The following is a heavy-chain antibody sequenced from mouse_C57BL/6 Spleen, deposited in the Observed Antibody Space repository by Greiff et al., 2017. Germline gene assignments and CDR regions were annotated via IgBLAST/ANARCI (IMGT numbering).Heavy chain of an antibody. CDR2: IDPEDGDP. CDR3: TTGFTTVVAPFDY. D-gene: IGHD1-1*01. J-gene: IGHJ2*01. V-gene: IGHV14-1*01. CDR1: GFNIKDYY. Sequence: VQLKESGAELVRPGASVKLSCTASGFNIKDYYMHWVKQRPDQGLEWIGRIDPEDGDPEYAPKFQGKATMTADPSSNTAYLQLSSLTSEDTAVYYCTTGFTTVVAPFDYWGQGTTLTVSS.